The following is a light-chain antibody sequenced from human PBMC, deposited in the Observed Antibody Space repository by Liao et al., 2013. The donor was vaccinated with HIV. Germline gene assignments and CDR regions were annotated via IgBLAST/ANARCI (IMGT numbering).Light chain of an antibody. J-gene: IGLJ7*01. Sequence: SYELTQPPSVSVAPGKMARITCGGNNIGITSVHWYQQRPGQAPVLVIYYDSDRPSGIPERFSGSNSGNTATLTISRVEAGDEADYYCQVWDTSSDHAVFGGGTQLTVL. CDR1: NIGITS. CDR3: QVWDTSSDHAV. CDR2: YDS. V-gene: IGLV3-21*01.